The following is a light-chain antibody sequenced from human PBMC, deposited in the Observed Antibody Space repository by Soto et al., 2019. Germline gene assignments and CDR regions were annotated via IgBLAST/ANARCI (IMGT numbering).Light chain of an antibody. Sequence: QSALTQPASVSGSPGQSITISCTGTSSDVGSYNLDSWYQQHPGKAPKLMIYEGSKRPSGVSNRFSGSKSGNTASLTISGLQAEDEADYYCCSYAGSSTLGVFGGGTKLTVL. J-gene: IGLJ2*01. V-gene: IGLV2-23*01. CDR3: CSYAGSSTLGV. CDR2: EGS. CDR1: SSDVGSYNL.